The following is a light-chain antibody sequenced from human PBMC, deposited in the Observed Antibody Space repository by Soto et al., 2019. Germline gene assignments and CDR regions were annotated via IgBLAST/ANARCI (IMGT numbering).Light chain of an antibody. CDR3: SSYTSSSTFI. Sequence: QSALTQPASLSGSPGQSITISCTGSISDVGGYDYVSWYQQHPGKAPKLMIYDVSCRPSGVSPRFSGSKSGTTASLTISGLQAEDEADYYCSSYTSSSTFIFGGGTQLTVL. J-gene: IGLJ2*01. CDR2: DVS. CDR1: ISDVGGYDY. V-gene: IGLV2-14*03.